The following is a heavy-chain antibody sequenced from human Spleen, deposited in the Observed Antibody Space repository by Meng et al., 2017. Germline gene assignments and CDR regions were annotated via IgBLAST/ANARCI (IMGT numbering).Heavy chain of an antibody. J-gene: IGHJ4*02. D-gene: IGHD1-1*01. CDR1: GFIFTGYH. Sequence: GESLKISCAASGFIFTGYHMHWVRQAPGKGLEWMGVISHDGSNEYYADSVKGRVTVSRDDSKKTLYLQMNCLRAEDTAVYYCARVSYSYNWNDFIDYWGQGTVVTVSS. CDR3: ARVSYSYNWNDFIDY. V-gene: IGHV3-30*01. CDR2: ISHDGSNE.